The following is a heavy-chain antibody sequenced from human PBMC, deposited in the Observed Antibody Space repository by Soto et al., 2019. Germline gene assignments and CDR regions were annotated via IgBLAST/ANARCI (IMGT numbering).Heavy chain of an antibody. D-gene: IGHD7-27*01. J-gene: IGHJ4*02. V-gene: IGHV4-39*01. Sequence: SETLSLTCTVSGCSISSYYWGWIRRPPGKGLEWIGSIYYSGSTYYNPSLKSRVTISVDTSKNQFSLKLSSVTAADTAVYYCARRWGYSFDYWGQGTLVTVSS. CDR2: IYYSGST. CDR1: GCSISSYY. CDR3: ARRWGYSFDY.